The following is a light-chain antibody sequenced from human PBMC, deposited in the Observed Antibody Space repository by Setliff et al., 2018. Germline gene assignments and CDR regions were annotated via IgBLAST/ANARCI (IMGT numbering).Light chain of an antibody. V-gene: IGLV2-14*03. CDR1: SSDVGGYNY. Sequence: QSALTQPASVSGSPGQSITISCTGTSSDVGGYNYVSWYQQHPGKAPKLMIYDVSNRPSGVSNRFSGSKSANTASLTISGLQAEDEADYYCSSYAGSSTLYVFGTGTKFTVL. CDR2: DVS. CDR3: SSYAGSSTLYV. J-gene: IGLJ1*01.